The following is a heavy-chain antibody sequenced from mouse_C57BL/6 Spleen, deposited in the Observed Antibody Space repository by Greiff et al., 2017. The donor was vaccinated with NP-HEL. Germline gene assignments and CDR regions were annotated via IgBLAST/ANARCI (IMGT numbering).Heavy chain of an antibody. D-gene: IGHD1-2*01. CDR3: ARFFITTVSWYFDV. V-gene: IGHV7-3*01. Sequence: EVKVVESGGGLVQPGGSLSLSCAASGFTFTDYYMSWVRQPPGKALEWLGFIRNKANGYTTEYSASVKGRFTISRDNSQSILYLQMNALRAEDSATYYCARFFITTVSWYFDVWGTGTTVTVSS. CDR2: IRNKANGYTT. CDR1: GFTFTDYY. J-gene: IGHJ1*03.